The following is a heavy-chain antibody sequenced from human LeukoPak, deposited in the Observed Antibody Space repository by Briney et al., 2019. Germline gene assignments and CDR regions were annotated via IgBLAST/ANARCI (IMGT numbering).Heavy chain of an antibody. D-gene: IGHD6-19*01. CDR2: IWYDGSNK. CDR1: GFTFSSYG. Sequence: GGSLRLSCAASGFTFSSYGMHWVRQAPGKGLEWVAVIWYDGSNKYYADSVKGRFTISRDNSKNTLYLQMNSLRAEDTALYYCAKDYIAVAGTEAFDIWGQGTMVTVSS. J-gene: IGHJ3*02. V-gene: IGHV3-30*02. CDR3: AKDYIAVAGTEAFDI.